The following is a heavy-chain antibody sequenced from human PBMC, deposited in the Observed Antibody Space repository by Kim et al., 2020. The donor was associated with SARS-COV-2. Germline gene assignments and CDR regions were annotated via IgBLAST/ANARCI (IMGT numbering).Heavy chain of an antibody. V-gene: IGHV3-11*03. Sequence: GGSLRLSCVGSGFIFSDYYMAWIRQAPGKGPEWVSCISGGSTYTNYADSVKGRFIISRDDAKNSVYLQMDRLRADDTARYYCARMIVATNWYFDLWGRDTLVTVSS. CDR2: ISGGSTYT. D-gene: IGHD5-12*01. CDR1: GFIFSDYY. CDR3: ARMIVATNWYFDL. J-gene: IGHJ2*01.